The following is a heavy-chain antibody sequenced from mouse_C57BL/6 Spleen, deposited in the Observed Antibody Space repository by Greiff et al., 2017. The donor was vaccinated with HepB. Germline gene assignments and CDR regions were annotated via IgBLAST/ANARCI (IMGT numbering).Heavy chain of an antibody. Sequence: VQLQQSGAELARPGASVKLSCKASGYTFTSYCISWVKQSTGQGLEWIGEIYPRNGNTYYNEKFKGKATLTADKSSSTAYMELRSLTSEDSAVYFCARETTVGDPYAMDYWGQGTSVTVSS. D-gene: IGHD1-1*01. CDR3: ARETTVGDPYAMDY. J-gene: IGHJ4*01. CDR2: IYPRNGNT. V-gene: IGHV1-81*01. CDR1: GYTFTSYC.